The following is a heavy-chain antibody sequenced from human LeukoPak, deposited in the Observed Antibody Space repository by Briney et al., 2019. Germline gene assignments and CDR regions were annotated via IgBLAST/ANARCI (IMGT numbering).Heavy chain of an antibody. J-gene: IGHJ6*03. Sequence: SETLSLTCTVSGGSISSYYWSWIRQPPGKGLEWIGYIYYSGSTNYNPSLRSRVTISIDASKKHFSLKLSSVTAADTAVYYCAREVFGVDYYYYMDVWGKGITVTVSS. D-gene: IGHD3-3*01. CDR2: IYYSGST. CDR3: AREVFGVDYYYYMDV. CDR1: GGSISSYY. V-gene: IGHV4-59*01.